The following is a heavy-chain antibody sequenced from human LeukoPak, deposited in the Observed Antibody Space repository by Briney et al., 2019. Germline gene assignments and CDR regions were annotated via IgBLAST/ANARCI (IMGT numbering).Heavy chain of an antibody. J-gene: IGHJ5*02. CDR3: APRGDIEHSYVYGKWFDP. CDR1: GGSFSGYY. CDR2: INHSGSS. D-gene: IGHD5-18*01. V-gene: IGHV4-34*01. Sequence: SETLSLTRAVYGGSFSGYYWSWIRQPPGKGLEWIGEINHSGSSNYNSSLRSRVTISVDTSYKQFSLRLSSVTAADTAVYYCAPRGDIEHSYVYGKWFDPWGQGTRVTVSS.